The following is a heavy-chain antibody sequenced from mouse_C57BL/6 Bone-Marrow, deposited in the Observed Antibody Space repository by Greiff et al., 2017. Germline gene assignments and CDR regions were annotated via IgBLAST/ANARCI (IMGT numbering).Heavy chain of an antibody. CDR1: GFTFSDYG. CDR2: ISNFAYSI. J-gene: IGHJ1*03. V-gene: IGHV5-15*04. Sequence: EVMLVESGGGLVQPGGSLKLSCAASGFTFSDYGMAWVRQAPRKGPAWVAFISNFAYSIYYADTVTGRFTISRENAKNTLYLAMSSLRSEDTAMYYCARHVGSYWYFDFWGTGTTVTVSS. CDR3: ARHVGSYWYFDF.